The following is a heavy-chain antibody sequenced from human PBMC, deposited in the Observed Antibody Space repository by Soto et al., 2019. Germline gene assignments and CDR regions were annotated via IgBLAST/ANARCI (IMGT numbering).Heavy chain of an antibody. D-gene: IGHD1-26*01. V-gene: IGHV3-23*01. CDR3: AKASYSGSYLNWFDP. J-gene: IGHJ5*02. CDR1: GFTFSSYA. CDR2: ISGSGGST. Sequence: GGSLRLSCAASGFTFSSYAVSWVRQAPGKGLEWVSAISGSGGSTYYADSVKGRFTISRDNSKNTLYLQMNSLRAEDTAVYYCAKASYSGSYLNWFDPWGQGTLVTVS.